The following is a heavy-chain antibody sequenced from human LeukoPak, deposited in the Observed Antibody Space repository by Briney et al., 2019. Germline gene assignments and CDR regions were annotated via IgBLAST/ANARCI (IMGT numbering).Heavy chain of an antibody. CDR2: ISGSGGST. CDR1: GFTFSSYA. J-gene: IGHJ4*02. D-gene: IGHD1-26*01. CDR3: ARAQEGSYYSHYFDY. Sequence: PGGSLRLSCAASGFTFSSYAMSWVRQAPGKGLEWVSAISGSGGSTYYADSVKGRFTISRDNAKNSLYLQMNSLRAEDTAVYYCARAQEGSYYSHYFDYWGQGTLVTVSS. V-gene: IGHV3-23*01.